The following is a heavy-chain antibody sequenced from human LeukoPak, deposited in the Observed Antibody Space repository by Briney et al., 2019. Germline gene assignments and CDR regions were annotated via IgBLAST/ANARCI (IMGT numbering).Heavy chain of an antibody. CDR1: GFTFSSYW. J-gene: IGHJ4*02. CDR2: IKQDGSEK. V-gene: IGHV3-7*01. Sequence: PGGSLRLSCAASGFTFSSYWMSWVRQAPGKGLEWVANIKQDGSEKYYVDSVKGRFTISRDNAKNSLYLQMNSLRAEDTAVYYCARDQGGDYVQGEGFDYWGQGTLVTVSS. D-gene: IGHD4-17*01. CDR3: ARDQGGDYVQGEGFDY.